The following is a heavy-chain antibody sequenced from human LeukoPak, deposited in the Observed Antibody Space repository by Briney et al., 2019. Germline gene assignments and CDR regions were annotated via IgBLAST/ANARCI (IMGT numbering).Heavy chain of an antibody. V-gene: IGHV3-48*03. CDR3: AREAGTKLGY. Sequence: GGSLRLSCAASGFTFSSYEMNWVRQAPGKGLEWVSYISSSGSTIYYADSVKGRFTISRDNAENSLYLHMNSLRAEDTAVYYCAREAGTKLGYWGQGTLVTVSS. CDR2: ISSSGSTI. CDR1: GFTFSSYE. J-gene: IGHJ4*02. D-gene: IGHD2-8*01.